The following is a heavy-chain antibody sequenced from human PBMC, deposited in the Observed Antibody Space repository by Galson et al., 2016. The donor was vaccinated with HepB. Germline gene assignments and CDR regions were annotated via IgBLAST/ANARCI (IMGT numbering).Heavy chain of an antibody. J-gene: IGHJ3*02. D-gene: IGHD3-22*01. Sequence: LRLSCAASGFTFSSYAMHWVRQPTGKGLEWVSGLSTGGDTDYMASVKGRFTIARDNAKNSLFLQMRSLRTWDTAVYSFASGPFLCSRGYAVVIWGQGTAFTVSA. CDR1: GFTFSSYA. CDR2: LSTGGDT. CDR3: ASGPFLCSRGYAVVI. V-gene: IGHV3-13*01.